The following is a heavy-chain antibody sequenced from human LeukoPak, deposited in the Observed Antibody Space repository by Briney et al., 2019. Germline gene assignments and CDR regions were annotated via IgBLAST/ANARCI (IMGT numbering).Heavy chain of an antibody. V-gene: IGHV3-21*01. CDR3: ASLWLLTRPDAFDI. CDR2: ISSSSSYI. Sequence: PGGSLRLSCAASGFTFSSYSMNWVRQAPGKGLEWVSSISSSSSYIYYADSVKGRFTISRDNAKNSLYLQMNSLRAEDTAVYYCASLWLLTRPDAFDIWGQGTMVTVSS. J-gene: IGHJ3*02. D-gene: IGHD3-22*01. CDR1: GFTFSSYS.